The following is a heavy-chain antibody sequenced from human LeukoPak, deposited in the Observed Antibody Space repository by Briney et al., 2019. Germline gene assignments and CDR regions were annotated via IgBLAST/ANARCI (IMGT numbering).Heavy chain of an antibody. Sequence: PSETLSLTCTVSGASISSYYWSWIRQPPGKGMEWIGFIYYSGSTNYNPSLKSRVTISVETSKNQFSLRLSSVTAADTAVYYCASPGIVAAGTDRGFDYWGQGTLVTVSS. V-gene: IGHV4-59*01. J-gene: IGHJ4*02. D-gene: IGHD6-13*01. CDR3: ASPGIVAAGTDRGFDY. CDR1: GASISSYY. CDR2: IYYSGST.